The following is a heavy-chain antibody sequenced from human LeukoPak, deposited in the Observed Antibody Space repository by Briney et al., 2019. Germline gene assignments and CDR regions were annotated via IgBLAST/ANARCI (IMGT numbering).Heavy chain of an antibody. V-gene: IGHV3-53*01. CDR1: GFTFTSYA. Sequence: GGSLRLSCVTSGFTFTSYALSWVRQAPGKGPEWVSVIYSGGSTYYADSVKGRFTISRDNSKNTLYLQMNSLRAEDTAVYYCATREARDRGSRDRGEYFQHWGQGTLVTVSS. J-gene: IGHJ1*01. CDR3: ATREARDRGSRDRGEYFQH. D-gene: IGHD6-13*01. CDR2: IYSGGST.